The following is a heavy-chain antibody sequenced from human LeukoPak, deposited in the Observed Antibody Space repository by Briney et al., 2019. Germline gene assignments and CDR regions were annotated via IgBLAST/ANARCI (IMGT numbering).Heavy chain of an antibody. CDR2: SYHSGST. D-gene: IGHD2-2*01. J-gene: IGHJ6*03. V-gene: IGHV4-38-2*01. CDR1: GYSISSGYY. CDR3: ARQLDCSSTSCRYYYYYYMDV. Sequence: KSSETLSLTCAVSGYSISSGYYWGWIRQPPGKGLEWIGSSYHSGSTYYNPSLKRRVTISVDPSKNQFSLKLSSVTAADTAVYYCARQLDCSSTSCRYYYYYYMDVWGKGTTVTVSS.